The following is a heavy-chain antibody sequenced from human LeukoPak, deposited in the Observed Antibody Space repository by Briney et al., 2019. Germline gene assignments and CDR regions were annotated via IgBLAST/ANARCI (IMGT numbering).Heavy chain of an antibody. CDR3: ARDFGRGYCSTNNCYGWFDP. J-gene: IGHJ5*02. CDR2: IFSGDDT. Sequence: GGSLRLSCAASGFTFSSYWMHWVRQAPGKGLEWVSVIFSGDDTYYADSVKGRFTISRGSSENTLYLQMNSLRAEDTAVYYCARDFGRGYCSTNNCYGWFDPWGQGTLVTVSS. D-gene: IGHD2-2*01. V-gene: IGHV3-66*01. CDR1: GFTFSSYW.